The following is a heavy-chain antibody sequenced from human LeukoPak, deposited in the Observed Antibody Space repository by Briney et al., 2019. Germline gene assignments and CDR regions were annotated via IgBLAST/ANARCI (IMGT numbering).Heavy chain of an antibody. CDR3: ARDGIVATIPFDY. V-gene: IGHV3-7*01. Sequence: GGSLRLSCAASGFTFSSYAMHWVRQAPGKGLEWVANIKQDGSEKYYVDSVKGRFTISRDNAKNSLYLQMNSLRAEDTAVYYCARDGIVATIPFDYWGQGTLVTVSS. J-gene: IGHJ4*02. D-gene: IGHD5-12*01. CDR1: GFTFSSYA. CDR2: IKQDGSEK.